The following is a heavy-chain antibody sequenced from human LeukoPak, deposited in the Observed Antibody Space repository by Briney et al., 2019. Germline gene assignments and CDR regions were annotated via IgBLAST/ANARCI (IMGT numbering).Heavy chain of an antibody. J-gene: IGHJ4*02. CDR1: GGTFSSYA. CDR3: ARGAVGAPQGFDY. D-gene: IGHD1-26*01. Sequence: ASVKVSCKASGGTFSSYAINWVRQATGQGLEWMGWMNPNSGNTGYAQKFQGRVTMTRNTSISTAYMELSSLRSEDTAVYYCARGAVGAPQGFDYWGQGTLVTVSS. V-gene: IGHV1-8*02. CDR2: MNPNSGNT.